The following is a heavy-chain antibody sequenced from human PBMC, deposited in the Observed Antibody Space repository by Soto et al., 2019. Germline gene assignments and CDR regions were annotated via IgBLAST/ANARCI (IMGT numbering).Heavy chain of an antibody. CDR3: ARGSVLLWFGEFTPIDY. CDR2: ISAYNGNT. D-gene: IGHD3-10*01. V-gene: IGHV1-18*01. Sequence: GASVKVSCKTSGYTFTNFGLSWVRQAPGQGLEWMGWISAYNGNTNYAQNFQGWVTMTRDTSISTAYMELSRLRSDDTAVYYCARGSVLLWFGEFTPIDYWGQGTLVTVSS. CDR1: GYTFTNFG. J-gene: IGHJ4*02.